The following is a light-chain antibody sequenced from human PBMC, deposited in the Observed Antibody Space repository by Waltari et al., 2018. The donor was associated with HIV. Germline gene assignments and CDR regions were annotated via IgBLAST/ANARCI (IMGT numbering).Light chain of an antibody. Sequence: QPALTQPASVSGSPGQSITLSCSGTSSDIGTYELVSWYQQHPGKAPKVIVYEVPKRPSGTSDRFSGSKSGNTASLTISGLQAEDEADYYCCSYAGRSIYVFGTGTTVTVL. CDR3: CSYAGRSIYV. J-gene: IGLJ1*01. CDR1: SSDIGTYEL. V-gene: IGLV2-23*02. CDR2: EVP.